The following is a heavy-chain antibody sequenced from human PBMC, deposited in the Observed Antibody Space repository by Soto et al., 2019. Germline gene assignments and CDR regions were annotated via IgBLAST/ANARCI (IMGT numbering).Heavy chain of an antibody. J-gene: IGHJ4*01. V-gene: IGHV4-34*01. CDR2: INHSGNT. CDR3: ARPHVRGPTIAAAPVI. D-gene: IGHD6-13*01. CDR1: GGSFSGYY. Sequence: PSETLSLTCAVYGGSFSGYYWSWIRQPPGKGLEWIREINHSGNTNYNPTLKSRVTISVDTSKNQLFLNLCSVTAAITAMYYGARPHVRGPTIAAAPVIWGHGTLDTVSS.